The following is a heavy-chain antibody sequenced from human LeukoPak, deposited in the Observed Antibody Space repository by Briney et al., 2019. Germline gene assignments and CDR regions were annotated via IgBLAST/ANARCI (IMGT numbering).Heavy chain of an antibody. J-gene: IGHJ6*04. CDR1: GFTFSSYG. V-gene: IGHV3-30*03. Sequence: QPGRSLRLSCAASGFTFSSYGMHWVRQAPGKGLEWVAVISYDGSNKYYADSVKGRFTISRDNSKNTLYLQMNSLRAEDTAVYFCAREYCSSTSCYPDVWGKGTTVTVSS. D-gene: IGHD2-2*01. CDR2: ISYDGSNK. CDR3: AREYCSSTSCYPDV.